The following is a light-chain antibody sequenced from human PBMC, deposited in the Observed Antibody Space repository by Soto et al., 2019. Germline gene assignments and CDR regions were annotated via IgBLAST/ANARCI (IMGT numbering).Light chain of an antibody. Sequence: DIVLTQSPDSLPVSLGERATINCKSSQNILHRTDNKSSLAWYQQRAGQPPKLLIFWASTRQSGVPDRFRGTGSGTDFPLPIGALQAEVGAIYFGHQYHFTPGTFAQGTPGQIK. J-gene: IGKJ1*01. V-gene: IGKV4-1*01. CDR3: HQYHFTPGT. CDR1: QNILHRTDNKSS. CDR2: WAS.